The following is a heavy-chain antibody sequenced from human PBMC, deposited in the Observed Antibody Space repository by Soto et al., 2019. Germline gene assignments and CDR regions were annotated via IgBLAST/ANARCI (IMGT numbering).Heavy chain of an antibody. V-gene: IGHV3-72*01. D-gene: IGHD1-7*01. CDR1: GFTFSDYY. J-gene: IGHJ4*02. CDR2: SRDKGNSYST. Sequence: EVQLVESGGNLVQPGGSLRLSCAGSGFTFSDYYIDWVRQAPGKGLEWVGRSRDKGNSYSTDYGASVRGRFTVSRDGSKNSLYLQMNSLETGDTGLYYCVRSLPGTTSFDYWGRGTLVTVSS. CDR3: VRSLPGTTSFDY.